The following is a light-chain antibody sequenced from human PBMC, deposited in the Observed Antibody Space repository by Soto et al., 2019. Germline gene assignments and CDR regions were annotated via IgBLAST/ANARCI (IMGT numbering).Light chain of an antibody. CDR3: QQYLNYPFT. CDR2: GAS. J-gene: IGKJ5*01. V-gene: IGKV1-8*01. CDR1: QDIGSG. Sequence: AIRMTQSPASLSASTGDTVTITCRASQDIGSGLAWYQQKPGTAPKVLISGASSLHGGVPSRFSGSGSRTDFTLTITHLQSEDFATYYCQQYLNYPFTFGRGTQL.